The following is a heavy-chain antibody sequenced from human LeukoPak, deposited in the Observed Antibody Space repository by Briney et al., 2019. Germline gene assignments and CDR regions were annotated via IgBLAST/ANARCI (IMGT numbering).Heavy chain of an antibody. CDR3: ARPDIVVAGTADY. Sequence: PGGSLRLSCAASGFTFSSYSMNWVRQAPGKGLEWLSSISSSGSTIYYADSVKGRFTISRDNAKNSLYLQMNSLRAEDTAVYYCARPDIVVAGTADYWGQGTLVTVSS. J-gene: IGHJ4*02. D-gene: IGHD6-19*01. CDR2: ISSSGSTI. V-gene: IGHV3-48*04. CDR1: GFTFSSYS.